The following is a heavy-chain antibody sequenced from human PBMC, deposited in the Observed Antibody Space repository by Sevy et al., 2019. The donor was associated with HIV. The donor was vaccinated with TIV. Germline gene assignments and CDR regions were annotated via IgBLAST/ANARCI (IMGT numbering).Heavy chain of an antibody. J-gene: IGHJ5*02. Sequence: ASVKVSCKVSGYTLTKLSIHWVRQAPGKGLEWMGDFDPQDTETIYAQRFQGRLTMTEDTSTDTAYMELSSLTSEDTAVYYCATVGLRYYRGPSVYTGDWFDPWGQGTLVTVSS. CDR1: GYTLTKLS. CDR3: ATVGLRYYRGPSVYTGDWFDP. CDR2: FDPQDTET. D-gene: IGHD2-15*01. V-gene: IGHV1-24*01.